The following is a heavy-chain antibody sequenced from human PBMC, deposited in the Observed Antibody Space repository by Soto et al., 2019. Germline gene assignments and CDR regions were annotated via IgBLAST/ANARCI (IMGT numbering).Heavy chain of an antibody. J-gene: IGHJ4*02. CDR2: FDPEDGET. CDR3: ATDPRYDSSGYSDY. V-gene: IGHV1-24*01. D-gene: IGHD3-22*01. CDR1: GYTLTELS. Sequence: GASVKVSCKVSGYTLTELSMHWLRQAPGKGLEWMGGFDPEDGETIYAQKFQGRVTMTEDTSTDTAYMELSSLRSEDTAVYYCATDPRYDSSGYSDYWGQGTLVTVSS.